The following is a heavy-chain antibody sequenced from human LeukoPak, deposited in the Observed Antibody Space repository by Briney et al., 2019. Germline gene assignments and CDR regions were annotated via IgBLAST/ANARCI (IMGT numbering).Heavy chain of an antibody. D-gene: IGHD6-19*01. CDR2: IIPIFGTA. Sequence: SVKVSCKASGYTFTSYGISWVRQAPGQGLEWMGGIIPIFGTANYAQKFQGRVTITADESTSTAYMELSSLRSEDTAVYYCARFSGWYFDYWGQGTLVTVSS. J-gene: IGHJ4*02. CDR3: ARFSGWYFDY. CDR1: GYTFTSYG. V-gene: IGHV1-69*13.